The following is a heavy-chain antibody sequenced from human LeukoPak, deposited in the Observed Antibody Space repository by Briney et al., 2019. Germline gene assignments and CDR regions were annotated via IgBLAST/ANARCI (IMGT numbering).Heavy chain of an antibody. CDR1: GFIFSNYW. Sequence: GGSLRLSCEASGFIFSNYWMAWVRQAPGKGLEWVANIKEDGSDKNYVESMKGRYTISRDNAQNSLYLQMNSLRAEDTAVYYCARRRYSGSSQHFDYWGQGTLVTVSS. J-gene: IGHJ4*02. CDR2: IKEDGSDK. D-gene: IGHD1-26*01. V-gene: IGHV3-7*01. CDR3: ARRRYSGSSQHFDY.